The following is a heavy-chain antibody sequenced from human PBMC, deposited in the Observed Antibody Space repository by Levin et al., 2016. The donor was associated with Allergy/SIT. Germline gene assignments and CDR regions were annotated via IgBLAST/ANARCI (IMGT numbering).Heavy chain of an antibody. D-gene: IGHD3-16*01. Sequence: GGSLRLSCAASGFTFSSYAMSWVRQAPGKGLEWVSAISGSGGSTYYADSVKGRFTISRDNSKNTLYLQMNSLRAEDTAVYYCARVGGGGINGYADYWGQGTLVTVSS. CDR3: ARVGGGGINGYADY. CDR2: ISGSGGST. CDR1: GFTFSSYA. J-gene: IGHJ4*02. V-gene: IGHV3-23*01.